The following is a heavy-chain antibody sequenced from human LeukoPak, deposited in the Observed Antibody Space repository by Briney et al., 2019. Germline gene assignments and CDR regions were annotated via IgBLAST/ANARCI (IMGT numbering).Heavy chain of an antibody. CDR1: GFTFSSYD. D-gene: IGHD3-22*01. V-gene: IGHV3-13*01. Sequence: PGGSLRLSCAASGFTFSSYDMHWVRQATGKGLEWVSAIGTAGDTYYPGSVKGRFTISRENAKNSLYLQMNSLRAEDTAVYYCARGVGSGYYYGWGQGTLVTVSS. J-gene: IGHJ4*02. CDR2: IGTAGDT. CDR3: ARGVGSGYYYG.